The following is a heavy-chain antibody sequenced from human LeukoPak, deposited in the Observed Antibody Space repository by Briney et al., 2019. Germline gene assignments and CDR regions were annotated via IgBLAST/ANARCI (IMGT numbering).Heavy chain of an antibody. CDR2: ISYDGSNK. Sequence: GGSLRLSCAASGFTFSSYAMHWVRQAPGKGLEWVAVISYDGSNKYYADSVKGRFTISRDNSKNTLYLQMNSLSAEDTAVYYCATSPGSYNLEFDYWGQGTLVTVSS. V-gene: IGHV3-30*04. CDR3: ATSPGSYNLEFDY. J-gene: IGHJ4*02. D-gene: IGHD1-26*01. CDR1: GFTFSSYA.